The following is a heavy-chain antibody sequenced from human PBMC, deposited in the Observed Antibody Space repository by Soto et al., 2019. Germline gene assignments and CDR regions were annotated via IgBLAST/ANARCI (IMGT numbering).Heavy chain of an antibody. CDR3: AHSMRSTSWGVYYYYGMDV. D-gene: IGHD2-2*01. CDR2: IYWDDDK. Sequence: SGPTLVKPTQTLTLTCTFSGFSLSTSGVGVGWIRQPPGKALEWLALIYWDDDKRYSPSLKSRLTITKDTSKNQVVLTMTNMDPVDTATYYCAHSMRSTSWGVYYYYGMDVWGQGTTVTVSS. V-gene: IGHV2-5*02. J-gene: IGHJ6*02. CDR1: GFSLSTSGVG.